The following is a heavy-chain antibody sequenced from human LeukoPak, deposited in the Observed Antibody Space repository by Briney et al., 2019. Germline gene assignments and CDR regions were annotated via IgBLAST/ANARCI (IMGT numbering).Heavy chain of an antibody. CDR2: IIPIFGTA. Sequence: ASVKVSCKASGGTFSSYAISWVRQAPGQGLGWMGGIIPIFGTANYAQKFQGRVTITADESTSTAYMELSSLRSEDTAVYYCATHSGIFWSGYEAGSYYYGMDVWGQGTTVTVSS. J-gene: IGHJ6*02. CDR3: ATHSGIFWSGYEAGSYYYGMDV. V-gene: IGHV1-69*13. D-gene: IGHD3-3*01. CDR1: GGTFSSYA.